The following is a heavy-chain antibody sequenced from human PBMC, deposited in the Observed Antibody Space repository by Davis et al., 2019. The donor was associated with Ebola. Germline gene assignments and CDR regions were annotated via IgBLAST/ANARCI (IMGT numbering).Heavy chain of an antibody. CDR2: ISPYNGNR. J-gene: IGHJ4*02. D-gene: IGHD1-1*01. CDR3: AREAGGNEMD. V-gene: IGHV1-18*01. CDR1: GYTFTSSG. Sequence: PSVKVSCKASGYTFTSSGITWVRQAPGQGLEWMGWISPYNGNRHYAQRLQGRVTMTTDTSTSTGYMELRTLRSDDTAVYYCAREAGGNEMDWGQGTLVTVSS.